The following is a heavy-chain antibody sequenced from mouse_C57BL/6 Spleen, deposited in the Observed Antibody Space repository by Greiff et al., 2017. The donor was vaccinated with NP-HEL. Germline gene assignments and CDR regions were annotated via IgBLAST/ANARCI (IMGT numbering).Heavy chain of an antibody. CDR1: GFTFSDYG. D-gene: IGHD1-1*01. V-gene: IGHV5-17*01. J-gene: IGHJ2*01. Sequence: EVQLVESGGGLVKPGGSLKLSCAASGFTFSDYGMHWVRQAPEKGLEWVAYISSGSSTIYYVDTVKGRFTISRDNAKNTLFLQMTSLRSEDTAMYYCASYYYGSSYFDYWGQGTTLTVSS. CDR2: ISSGSSTI. CDR3: ASYYYGSSYFDY.